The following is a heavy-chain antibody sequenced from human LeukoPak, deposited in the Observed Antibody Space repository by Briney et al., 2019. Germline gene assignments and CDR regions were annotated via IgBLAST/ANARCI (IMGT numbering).Heavy chain of an antibody. J-gene: IGHJ4*02. Sequence: PGGSLRLSCAVSGFIIRSYPMHWVRQAPGKGLEYVSVISPDGDTTYYTSSVKGRFTISRDNSKNTLFLQMGSLRDEDTAVYYCAREQPAGSTDYWGQGPLVTVSS. CDR2: ISPDGDTT. V-gene: IGHV3-64*01. CDR3: AREQPAGSTDY. D-gene: IGHD2-2*01. CDR1: GFIIRSYP.